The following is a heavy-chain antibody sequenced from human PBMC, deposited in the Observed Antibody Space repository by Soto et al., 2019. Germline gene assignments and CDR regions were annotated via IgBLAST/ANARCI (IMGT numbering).Heavy chain of an antibody. CDR3: AIDGVAAGNFNFDY. CDR1: GYTFTSYG. V-gene: IGHV1-18*01. D-gene: IGHD6-25*01. CDR2: ISAYNGNT. J-gene: IGHJ4*02. Sequence: QVQLVQSGAEVKKPGASVKVSCKASGYTFTSYGISWVRQAPGQGLEWMGWISAYNGNTNYAQKLQDRVTIPRDTSASTAYMELSSLRSEDTALYYCAIDGVAAGNFNFDYWGQGTLVTVSS.